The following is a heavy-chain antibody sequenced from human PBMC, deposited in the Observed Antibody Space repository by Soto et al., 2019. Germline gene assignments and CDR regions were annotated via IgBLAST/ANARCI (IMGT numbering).Heavy chain of an antibody. CDR2: SRDKVHSHTT. D-gene: IGHD5-12*01. Sequence: EVQLAESGGGLVQPGGSLRLSCAASGFTFSDHYMDWVRQAPGKGLEWVGRSRDKVHSHTTEYAASVKGRFTISRGDSENSLYLQMTSLKTEAPAVYYCARGVVSTGYFDYWGQGTLVTVSS. CDR3: ARGVVSTGYFDY. CDR1: GFTFSDHY. V-gene: IGHV3-72*01. J-gene: IGHJ4*02.